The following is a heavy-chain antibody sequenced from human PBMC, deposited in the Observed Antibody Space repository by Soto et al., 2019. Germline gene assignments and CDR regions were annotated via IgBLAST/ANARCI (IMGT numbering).Heavy chain of an antibody. D-gene: IGHD6-19*01. CDR2: IYYSGST. Sequence: SETLSLTCTVSGGSISSYYWSWIRQPPGKGLEWIGYIYYSGSTNYNPSLKSRVTISVDTSKNQFSLRLSSVTAADTAVYYCARQAGGWAPWYFDYWGQGTLVTVSS. J-gene: IGHJ4*02. CDR3: ARQAGGWAPWYFDY. V-gene: IGHV4-59*08. CDR1: GGSISSYY.